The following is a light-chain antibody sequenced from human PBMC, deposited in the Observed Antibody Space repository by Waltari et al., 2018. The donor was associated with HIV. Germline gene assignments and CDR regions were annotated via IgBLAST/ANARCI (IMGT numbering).Light chain of an antibody. CDR3: QQYNNWPQGT. Sequence: DIVVTQSPATLSVSPGERATLSCRASQSVSSNLAWYQHKPGQAPRLLFYGASTRATGIPARFSGSGSGTEFSLTITSLQSEDFAVYYCQQYNNWPQGTFGQGTKVEI. J-gene: IGKJ1*01. CDR2: GAS. CDR1: QSVSSN. V-gene: IGKV3-15*01.